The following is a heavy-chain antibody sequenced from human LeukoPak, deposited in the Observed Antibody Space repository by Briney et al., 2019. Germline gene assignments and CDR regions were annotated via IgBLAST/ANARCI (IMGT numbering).Heavy chain of an antibody. Sequence: ASVKVSCKASGSTFTSYGISWVRQAPGQGLEWMGCISAYNGNTNNAQKLQGRVTMTTDTSTSTAYMELRSLRSDDTAMYDCARDLNELRFLEWQPGISPYFDYWGQGTLVTVSS. J-gene: IGHJ4*02. V-gene: IGHV1-18*01. CDR1: GSTFTSYG. CDR3: ARDLNELRFLEWQPGISPYFDY. CDR2: ISAYNGNT. D-gene: IGHD3-3*01.